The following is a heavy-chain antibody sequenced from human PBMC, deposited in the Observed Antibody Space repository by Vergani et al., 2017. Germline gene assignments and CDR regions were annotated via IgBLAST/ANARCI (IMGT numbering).Heavy chain of an antibody. CDR3: ARSQMATNDFDL. Sequence: QAQLGQSDSEVKKPGDSVTLSCKTSGYTFVNHPITWVRQAPGQGLEWMGWISPYNHKTLYSQKVEGRLTMTSKTSSSTVFLELRRLTSNDTAIYYCARSQMATNDFDLWGRGTLVTVSS. D-gene: IGHD5-24*01. CDR2: ISPYNHKT. J-gene: IGHJ4*02. V-gene: IGHV1-18*04. CDR1: GYTFVNHP.